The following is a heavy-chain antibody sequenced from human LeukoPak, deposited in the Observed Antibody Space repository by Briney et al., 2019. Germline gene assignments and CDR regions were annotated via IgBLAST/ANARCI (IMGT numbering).Heavy chain of an antibody. Sequence: SETLSLNCTVSGGSISSGSYYWSWIRQPAGKGLEWIGRIYTSGSTNYNPSLKSRVTISVDTSKNQFSLKLSSVTAADTAVYYCARDEGNKGDAYFDYWGQGTLVTVSS. CDR3: ARDEGNKGDAYFDY. CDR1: GGSISSGSYY. V-gene: IGHV4-61*02. CDR2: IYTSGST. D-gene: IGHD1/OR15-1a*01. J-gene: IGHJ4*02.